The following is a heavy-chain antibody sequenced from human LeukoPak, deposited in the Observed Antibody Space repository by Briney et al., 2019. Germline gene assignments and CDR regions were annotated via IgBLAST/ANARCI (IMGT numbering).Heavy chain of an antibody. CDR2: IYSDGST. CDR3: TRETGATDS. V-gene: IGHV3-66*01. D-gene: IGHD1-26*01. Sequence: PGGSLRLSCAVSGFTVSSSYMSWVRQAPEGKGLEWVSVIYSDGSTYYADSVKGRFTISRDISKNMLFLQMNSLGAEDTGLYYCTRETGATDSWGQGALVTVSS. CDR1: GFTVSSSY. J-gene: IGHJ4*02.